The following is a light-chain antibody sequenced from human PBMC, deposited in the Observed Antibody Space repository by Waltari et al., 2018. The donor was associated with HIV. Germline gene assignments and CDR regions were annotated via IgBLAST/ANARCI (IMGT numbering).Light chain of an antibody. Sequence: QSVLTQPPSVSAAPGQKVTISCSGTSSNIGNNYVSWYQQLPGPAPKLLIFENNKRPSGIPDRFSGSRSGTSATLGITGLQTGDEADYYCGTWDSSLSTGMFGGGTKLTVL. J-gene: IGLJ3*02. CDR1: SSNIGNNY. V-gene: IGLV1-51*01. CDR3: GTWDSSLSTGM. CDR2: ENN.